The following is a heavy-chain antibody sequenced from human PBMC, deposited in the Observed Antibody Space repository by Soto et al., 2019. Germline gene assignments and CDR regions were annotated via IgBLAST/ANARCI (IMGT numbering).Heavy chain of an antibody. CDR2: INYYGST. V-gene: IGHV4-34*01. CDR1: RESFSRYS. J-gene: IGHJ4*02. D-gene: IGHD1-26*01. Sequence: PSETLSLTCAVYRESFSRYSWTWIRQPPGKGLEWIGEINYYGSTVYNPSLKSRVTMSIDTSKMQFSLKVTSLTAADTAVYYCAKKHYSGFDYWGQGSLVTVSS. CDR3: AKKHYSGFDY.